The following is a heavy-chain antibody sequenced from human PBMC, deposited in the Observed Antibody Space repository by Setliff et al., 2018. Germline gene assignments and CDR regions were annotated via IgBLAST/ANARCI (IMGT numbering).Heavy chain of an antibody. CDR2: INPNSGGT. CDR1: GYTFTGYY. V-gene: IGHV1-2*04. Sequence: ASVKVSCKASGYTFTGYYMHWVRQAPGQGLEWMGWINPNSGGTNYAQKFQGWVTMTRDTSISTAYMELRSLRSDDTAVYYCARDPYSSSWYNWFDPWGQGTLVTVSS. D-gene: IGHD6-13*01. CDR3: ARDPYSSSWYNWFDP. J-gene: IGHJ5*02.